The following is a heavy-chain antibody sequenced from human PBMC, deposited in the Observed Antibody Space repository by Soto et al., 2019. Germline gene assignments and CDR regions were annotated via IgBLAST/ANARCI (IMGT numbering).Heavy chain of an antibody. CDR2: ISGSGGSTYYAHTSP. CDR3: AKVGGTSHPPIPVDY. CDR1: GFTFSSYA. Sequence: EVQLLESGGGLVQPGGSLRLSCAASGFTFSSYAMNWLRQAPGKGLEWVSTISGSGGSTYYAHTSPYYADSVKGRFTISRDNSKNTLYLQMNSLRAEDTAVYYCAKVGGTSHPPIPVDYWGQGTLVTVSS. D-gene: IGHD2-2*02. V-gene: IGHV3-23*01. J-gene: IGHJ4*02.